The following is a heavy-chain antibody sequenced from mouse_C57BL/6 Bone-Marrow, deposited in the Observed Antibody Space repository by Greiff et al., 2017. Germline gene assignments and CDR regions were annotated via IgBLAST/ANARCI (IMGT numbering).Heavy chain of an antibody. CDR1: GFTFTDYY. CDR2: IRNKANGYTT. CDR3: ARGGSSPYYAMDY. J-gene: IGHJ4*01. Sequence: EVHLVESGGGLVQPGGSLSLSCAASGFTFTDYYMSWVRQPPGKELEWLGFIRNKANGYTTEYSASVKGRFTISRDNSQSILYLQMNALRAADSATYYCARGGSSPYYAMDYWGQGTSVTVSS. V-gene: IGHV7-3*01. D-gene: IGHD1-1*01.